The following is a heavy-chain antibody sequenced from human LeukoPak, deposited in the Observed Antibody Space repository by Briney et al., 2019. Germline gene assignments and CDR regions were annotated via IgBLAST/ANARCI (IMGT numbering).Heavy chain of an antibody. Sequence: ASLKVSCKASGYTFSGYYIHWVRQAPGQGLEWMGWINPNSGATNYAQKFQGRVTMTRDTSISTVFMELSRLRSDDTAVYYCARAVAAQLEYFQHWGQGTLVTVSS. CDR1: GYTFSGYY. D-gene: IGHD6-19*01. V-gene: IGHV1-2*02. J-gene: IGHJ1*01. CDR3: ARAVAAQLEYFQH. CDR2: INPNSGAT.